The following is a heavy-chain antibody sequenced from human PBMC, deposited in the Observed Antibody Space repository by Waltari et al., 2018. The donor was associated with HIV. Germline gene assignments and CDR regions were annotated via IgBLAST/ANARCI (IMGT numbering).Heavy chain of an antibody. CDR1: RFTFSNAW. D-gene: IGHD2-21*02. V-gene: IGHV3-15*01. CDR2: IKSESDGATT. Sequence: EVQLVESGGGLVRPGGSLRLSCAASRFTFSNAWMSWVRQAPGKGLEWVARIKSESDGATTDYAAPVKDRFIISRDDSKNMLYLEMNSLKIEDTAVYYCTTIIKVLAAIRPGGVWGQGTMVTVSS. CDR3: TTIIKVLAAIRPGGV. J-gene: IGHJ3*01.